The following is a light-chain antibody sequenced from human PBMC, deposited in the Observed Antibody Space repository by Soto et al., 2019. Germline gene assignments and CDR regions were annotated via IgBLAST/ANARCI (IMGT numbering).Light chain of an antibody. Sequence: DIHLTQSPSSLSASVGDRLTMTCRASQGIGSSLAWYQQKPGKAPKLLIYAASTLQSGVPSRFSGGGSGTEFTLPISGLQPEDLATYYCQQLNNFPYTFGQGTKLQIK. V-gene: IGKV1-9*01. CDR2: AAS. CDR1: QGIGSS. J-gene: IGKJ2*01. CDR3: QQLNNFPYT.